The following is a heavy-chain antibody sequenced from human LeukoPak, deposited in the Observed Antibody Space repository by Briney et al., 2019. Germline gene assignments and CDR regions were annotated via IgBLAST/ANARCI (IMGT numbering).Heavy chain of an antibody. CDR2: ISYDGSNK. D-gene: IGHD1-26*01. CDR3: VRSLNSGSYADL. CDR1: GFTLSSYA. Sequence: GGSLRLSCAASGFTLSSYAMHWVRQAPGKGLEWVAVISYDGSNKYYADSVKGRFTISRDSSKNTLYLQMNSLRVDDTAVYYCVRSLNSGSYADLWGQGTLITVSS. J-gene: IGHJ5*02. V-gene: IGHV3-30*14.